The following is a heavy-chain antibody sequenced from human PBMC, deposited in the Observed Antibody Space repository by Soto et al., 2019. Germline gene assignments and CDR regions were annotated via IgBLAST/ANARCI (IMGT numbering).Heavy chain of an antibody. CDR1: GFTFSSYW. CDR2: INSDGSST. J-gene: IGHJ6*02. D-gene: IGHD6-19*01. Sequence: EVQLVESGGGLVQPGGSLRLSCAASGFTFSSYWMHGVGQAPGKGLVWVSRINSDGSSTSYADSVKGRFTISRDNAKNTVYLQMNSLRAEDTAVYYCASPYMYSSGLYFYGMDVWGQGTTVTVSS. V-gene: IGHV3-74*01. CDR3: ASPYMYSSGLYFYGMDV.